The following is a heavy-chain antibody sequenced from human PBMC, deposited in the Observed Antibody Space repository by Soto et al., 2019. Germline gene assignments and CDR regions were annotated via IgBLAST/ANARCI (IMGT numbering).Heavy chain of an antibody. CDR3: TRLGGNWNNNPRDYYYYGMDV. J-gene: IGHJ6*02. Sequence: EVQLVESGGGLVQPGGSLKLSCAASGFTFSGSAMHWVRQASGKGLEWVGRIRSKANSYATAYAASVKGRFTISRDDSKNTAYLQMNSLKTEDTAVYYCTRLGGNWNNNPRDYYYYGMDVWGQGTTVTVSS. CDR2: IRSKANSYAT. D-gene: IGHD1-1*01. CDR1: GFTFSGSA. V-gene: IGHV3-73*01.